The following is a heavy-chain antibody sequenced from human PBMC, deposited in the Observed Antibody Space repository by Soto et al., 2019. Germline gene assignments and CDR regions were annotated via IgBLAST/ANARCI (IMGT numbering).Heavy chain of an antibody. V-gene: IGHV4-4*02. J-gene: IGHJ5*01. CDR1: NGSINSRNW. CDR3: ATDGALAATGFAWFDS. D-gene: IGHD6-19*01. CDR2: IYNSGAT. Sequence: QVRLQESGPGLVQPSGTLSLTCTVSNGSINSRNWWSWGRQSPQIRLEYIGEIYNSGATNYNQSLRSRVTISLDDSKNEVSLRIGSVTVADTAVYYCATDGALAATGFAWFDSWGQGIRVTVSS.